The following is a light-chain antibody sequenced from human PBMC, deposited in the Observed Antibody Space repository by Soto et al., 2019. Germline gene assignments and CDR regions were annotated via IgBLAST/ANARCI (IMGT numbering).Light chain of an antibody. CDR2: GAS. J-gene: IGKJ4*01. CDR1: QSFSSS. Sequence: EIVMTQSPATLSVSPGERATLSCRVSQSFSSSFAWYQQKPGQAPRLLIYGASARAPGIPARFSGSGSGTEFTLTISSLQSEDFAFYYCQQYNNFPFTFGGGPKVQI. V-gene: IGKV3-15*01. CDR3: QQYNNFPFT.